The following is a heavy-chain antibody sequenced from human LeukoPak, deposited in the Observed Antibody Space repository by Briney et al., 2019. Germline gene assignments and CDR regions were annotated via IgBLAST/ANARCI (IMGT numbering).Heavy chain of an antibody. V-gene: IGHV4-61*02. Sequence: SETLSLTCTVSGGSISSGSYYWSWIRQPAGKGLEWIGRIYTSGSTNYNPSLKSRVTISVDTSKNQFSLKLSSVTAADTAVYYCAREEMPGKFDYWGQGTLVTVSS. CDR3: AREEMPGKFDY. CDR2: IYTSGST. D-gene: IGHD1-26*01. J-gene: IGHJ4*02. CDR1: GGSISSGSYY.